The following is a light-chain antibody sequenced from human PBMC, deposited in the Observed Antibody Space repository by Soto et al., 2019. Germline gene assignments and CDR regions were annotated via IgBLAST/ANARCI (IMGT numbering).Light chain of an antibody. CDR3: QQSYSTRIT. CDR1: QSISSW. J-gene: IGKJ5*01. CDR2: TSF. V-gene: IGKV1-39*01. Sequence: DIQVTQSPSTLSAAVGDRVTITCRASQSISSWLAWYQQKPGEAPNLLIHTSFTLYSGVPSRFSGTGSGTDFTLTISSLQPEDFATYYCQQSYSTRITFGQGTRLEIK.